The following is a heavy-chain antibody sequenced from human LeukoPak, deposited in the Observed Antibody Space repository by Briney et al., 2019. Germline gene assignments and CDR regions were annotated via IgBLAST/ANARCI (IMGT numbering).Heavy chain of an antibody. CDR3: AKDILPSLGGNSGRHWFDP. V-gene: IGHV3-20*04. D-gene: IGHD4-23*01. CDR1: GFTFDDYG. J-gene: IGHJ5*02. CDR2: INWNGGST. Sequence: PGGSLRLSCAASGFTFDDYGMSWVRQAPGKGLEWVSGINWNGGSTGYADSVKGRFTISRDNAKNSLYLQMNSLRAEDTALYYCAKDILPSLGGNSGRHWFDPWGQGTLVTVSS.